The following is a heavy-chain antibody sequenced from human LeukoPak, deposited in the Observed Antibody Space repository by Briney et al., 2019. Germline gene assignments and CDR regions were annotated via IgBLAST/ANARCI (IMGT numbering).Heavy chain of an antibody. D-gene: IGHD3-22*01. CDR3: ARDSDYYDSSGNGWFDP. CDR2: IFYSGST. Sequence: SETLSLTCIVSDGSISSSSHYWGWIRQPPGRGLEWIGSIFYSGSTHYNPSLKSRVTISVDTSKNQSSLKLSSVTAADTAVYYCARDSDYYDSSGNGWFDPWGQGTLVTVSS. V-gene: IGHV4-39*07. CDR1: DGSISSSSHY. J-gene: IGHJ5*02.